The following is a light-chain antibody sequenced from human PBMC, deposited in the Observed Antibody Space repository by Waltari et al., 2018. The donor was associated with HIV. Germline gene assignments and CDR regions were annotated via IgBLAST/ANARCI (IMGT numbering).Light chain of an antibody. CDR2: SDK. CDR3: ASWDDSLSAWV. V-gene: IGLV1-44*01. CDR1: SSNVATHP. Sequence: QSVLTQPPSASGTPGQRISISCSGSSSNVATHPVNWYQQLPGTAPKLLIYSDKQRPPGVRARFSGSKSGTSASLVISRLQSEDEADYCCASWDDSLSAWVFGGGTKLTVL. J-gene: IGLJ3*02.